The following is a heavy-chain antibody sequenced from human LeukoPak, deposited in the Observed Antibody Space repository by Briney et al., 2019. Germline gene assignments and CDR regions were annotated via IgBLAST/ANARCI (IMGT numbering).Heavy chain of an antibody. D-gene: IGHD5-18*01. CDR2: SKSKSDGGTT. CDR3: TTDLMGGKWIQLFDY. V-gene: IGHV3-15*01. CDR1: GFNFNNAW. Sequence: GGSLRLSCAASGFNFNNAWMSWVRQAPGKGLEWVCRSKSKSDGGTTDYAAPVKGRFSISRDDSKNTLYLQMNSLKTEDTAVYYCTTDLMGGKWIQLFDYWGQGTLVTVSS. J-gene: IGHJ4*02.